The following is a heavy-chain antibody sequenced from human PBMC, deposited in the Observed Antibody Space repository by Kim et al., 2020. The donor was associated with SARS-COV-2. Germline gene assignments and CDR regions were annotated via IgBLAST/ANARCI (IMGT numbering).Heavy chain of an antibody. V-gene: IGHV3-73*01. Sequence: GGSLRLSCAASGFTFSGSAVHWVRQASGKGLEWVGRIRSKAGNYATSYAASVKGRFTISRDDSKNTAYLQMNSLKSEDTAVYYCASKAVAYGMDVWGQGTTVTVSS. J-gene: IGHJ6*02. CDR3: ASKAVAYGMDV. D-gene: IGHD6-19*01. CDR1: GFTFSGSA. CDR2: IRSKAGNYAT.